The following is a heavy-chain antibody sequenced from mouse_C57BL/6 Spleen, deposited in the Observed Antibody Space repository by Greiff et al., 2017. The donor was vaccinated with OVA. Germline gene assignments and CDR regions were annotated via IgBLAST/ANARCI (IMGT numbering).Heavy chain of an antibody. CDR1: GYTFTDYN. V-gene: IGHV1-18*01. Sequence: VQLQQSGPELVKPGASVKIPCKASGYTFTDYNMDWVKQSHGKSLEWIGDINPNNGGTIYNQKFKGKATLTVDKSSSTAYMELRSLTSEDTAVYYCAICHGSSNYYAMDYGGQGTSVTVSS. CDR2: INPNNGGT. J-gene: IGHJ4*01. CDR3: AICHGSSNYYAMDY. D-gene: IGHD1-1*01.